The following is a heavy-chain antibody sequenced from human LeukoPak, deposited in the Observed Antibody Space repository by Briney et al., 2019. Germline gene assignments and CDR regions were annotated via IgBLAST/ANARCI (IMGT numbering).Heavy chain of an antibody. CDR2: INPYSGGT. J-gene: IGHJ4*02. Sequence: ASVKVSCSASAYIFTGCYLHWVPQAAGQGVEWMGGINPYSGGTNYAQKFQGRVTMTRDTSISTAYMELRRLKSDDTAVYYCASGAGCYSPDYWRQGTLVSVSS. D-gene: IGHD3-10*01. CDR1: AYIFTGCY. CDR3: ASGAGCYSPDY. V-gene: IGHV1-2*02.